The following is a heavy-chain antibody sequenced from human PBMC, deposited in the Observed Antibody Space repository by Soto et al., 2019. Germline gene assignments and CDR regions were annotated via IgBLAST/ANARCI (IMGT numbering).Heavy chain of an antibody. Sequence: ASVKVSCKASGYTFTSYAMHWVRQAPGQRLEWMGWINAGNGNTKYSQRFQGRVTITRDTSASTAYMELSSLRSEDTAVYYCARSIVVVTALDYWGQGTLVTVS. D-gene: IGHD2-21*02. CDR3: ARSIVVVTALDY. CDR2: INAGNGNT. V-gene: IGHV1-3*01. J-gene: IGHJ4*02. CDR1: GYTFTSYA.